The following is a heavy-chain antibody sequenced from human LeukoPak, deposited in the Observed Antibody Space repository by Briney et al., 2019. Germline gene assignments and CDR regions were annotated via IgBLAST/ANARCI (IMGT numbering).Heavy chain of an antibody. V-gene: IGHV4-38-2*02. CDR3: ARRSGSYGAFDI. D-gene: IGHD1-26*01. CDR2: IYHSGST. CDR1: GYPISSGYY. J-gene: IGHJ3*02. Sequence: SETLSPTCTVSGYPISSGYYWGWIRQPPGKGLEWIGSIYHSGSTYYNPSLKSRVTISVDTSKNQFPLKLGSVTAADTAVYYCARRSGSYGAFDIWGQGTMVTVSS.